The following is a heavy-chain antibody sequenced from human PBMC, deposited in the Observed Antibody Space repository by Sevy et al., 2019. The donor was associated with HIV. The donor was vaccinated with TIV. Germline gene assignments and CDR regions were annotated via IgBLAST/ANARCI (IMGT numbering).Heavy chain of an antibody. CDR3: ARDFPVGTTSPFDY. CDR2: ITGGSNYI. D-gene: IGHD1-26*01. CDR1: GFTFSNYN. V-gene: IGHV3-21*01. J-gene: IGHJ4*02. Sequence: GWSLRLSCAASGFTFSNYNMNWVRQAPGKGLEWVSSITGGSNYIYYADSLKGRFTASRDNAMNSLYLQMNSRRAEDTAVYYCARDFPVGTTSPFDYWGQGTLVTVSS.